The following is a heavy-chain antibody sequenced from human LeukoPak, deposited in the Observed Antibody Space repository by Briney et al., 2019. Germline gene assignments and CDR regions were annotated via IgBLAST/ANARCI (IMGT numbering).Heavy chain of an antibody. CDR2: IYTSGST. J-gene: IGHJ4*02. CDR1: GGSISSYY. Sequence: SETLSLTCTVSGGSISSYYWSWIRQPAGKGLEWIGRIYTSGSTNYNPSLKSRVTISVDKSKNQFSLNLSSVTAADTAVYYCARDRGIVGANDWGQGTLVTVSS. CDR3: ARDRGIVGAND. V-gene: IGHV4-4*07. D-gene: IGHD1-26*01.